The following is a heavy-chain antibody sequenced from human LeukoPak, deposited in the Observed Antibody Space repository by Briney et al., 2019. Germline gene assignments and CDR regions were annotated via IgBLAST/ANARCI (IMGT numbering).Heavy chain of an antibody. Sequence: SLRLSCAASGFTFDDYAMHWVRQAPGKGLEWVSSISWNSGNIDYADSVKGRFTISRDNAKNSLYLQMNSLRAEDTAVYFCARDGHCSGGSCSPAVDAFDIWGQGTMVTVSS. CDR3: ARDGHCSGGSCSPAVDAFDI. V-gene: IGHV3-9*01. J-gene: IGHJ3*02. CDR1: GFTFDDYA. CDR2: ISWNSGNI. D-gene: IGHD2-15*01.